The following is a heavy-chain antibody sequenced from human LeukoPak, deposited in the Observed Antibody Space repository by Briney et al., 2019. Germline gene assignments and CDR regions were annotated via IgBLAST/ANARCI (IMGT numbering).Heavy chain of an antibody. J-gene: IGHJ4*02. V-gene: IGHV1-18*01. CDR2: ISAYNGNT. CDR1: GYTFTSYG. CDR3: ALSPANERDY. D-gene: IGHD1-1*01. Sequence: ASVKVSCKASGYTFTSYGISWVRQAPGQGLEWMGWISAYNGNTNYAQKFQGRVTMTRDTSTSTVYMELSSLRSEDTAVYYCALSPANERDYWGQGTLVTVSS.